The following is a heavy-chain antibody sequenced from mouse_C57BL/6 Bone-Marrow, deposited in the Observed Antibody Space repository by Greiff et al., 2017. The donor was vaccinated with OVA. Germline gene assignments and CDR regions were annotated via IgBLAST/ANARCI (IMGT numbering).Heavy chain of an antibody. CDR3: ARGTI. CDR2: ISYDGSN. Sequence: VQLKESGPGLVKPSQSLSLTCSVTGYSITSGYYWNWIRQFPGNKLEWMGYISYDGSNNYNPSLKNRISITRDTSKNQFFLKLNSVTTEDTATYYCARGTIWGQGTTLTVSS. J-gene: IGHJ2*01. CDR1: GYSITSGYY. D-gene: IGHD3-1*01. V-gene: IGHV3-6*01.